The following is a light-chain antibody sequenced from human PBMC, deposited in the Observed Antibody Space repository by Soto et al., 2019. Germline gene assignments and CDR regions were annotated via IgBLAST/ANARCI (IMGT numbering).Light chain of an antibody. Sequence: QSALTQPASVSGSPGQSITISCTGTSSDVGDYDYVSWYQQYAGKAPEMMIYEVSNRPSGVSNRFSGSKSGNTASLTISGLQAEDESDYYCSSYRRSNTLLFGGGTKLTVL. CDR1: SSDVGDYDY. CDR3: SSYRRSNTLL. J-gene: IGLJ2*01. CDR2: EVS. V-gene: IGLV2-14*01.